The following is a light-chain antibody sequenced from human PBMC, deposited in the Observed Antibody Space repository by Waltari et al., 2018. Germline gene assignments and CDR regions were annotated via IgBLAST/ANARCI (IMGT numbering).Light chain of an antibody. J-gene: IGKJ1*01. CDR1: QSILYSSKSKNY. Sequence: DIVMTQSPDSLAVSLGERATINCKSSQSILYSSKSKNYLAWYQQKPGQPPKLLINRASIRESGVPDRFSGSVSGTDFTLTIGSLQAEDVAIYYCQQYYNTPRTFGQGTKVEIK. CDR2: RAS. V-gene: IGKV4-1*01. CDR3: QQYYNTPRT.